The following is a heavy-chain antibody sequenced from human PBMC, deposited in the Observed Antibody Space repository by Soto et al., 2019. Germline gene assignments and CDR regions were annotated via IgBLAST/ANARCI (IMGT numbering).Heavy chain of an antibody. Sequence: ASVKVSCMASGYTFTSYAMHWVRQAPGQRLEWMGWINAGNGNTKYSQKFQGRVTITRDTSASTAYMELSSLRSEDTAVYYCARDFPYCSGGSCYSYQDPWGQGTLVTVSS. CDR1: GYTFTSYA. CDR3: ARDFPYCSGGSCYSYQDP. V-gene: IGHV1-3*01. CDR2: INAGNGNT. J-gene: IGHJ5*02. D-gene: IGHD2-15*01.